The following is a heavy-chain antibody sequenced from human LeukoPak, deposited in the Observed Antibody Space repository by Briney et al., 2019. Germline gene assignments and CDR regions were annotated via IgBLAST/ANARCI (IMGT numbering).Heavy chain of an antibody. J-gene: IGHJ3*02. Sequence: SETLSLTCTVSGGSISSYYWSWIRQPPGKGLEWIGYIYYSGSTNYNPSLKSRVTISVDTSKNQFSLKLSSVTAADTAVYYCARVYGSFALDIWGQGTMVTVSS. V-gene: IGHV4-59*01. CDR2: IYYSGST. CDR1: GGSISSYY. CDR3: ARVYGSFALDI. D-gene: IGHD3-10*01.